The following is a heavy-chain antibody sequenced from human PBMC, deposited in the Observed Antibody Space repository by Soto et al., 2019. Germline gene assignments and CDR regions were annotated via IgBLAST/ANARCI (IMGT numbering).Heavy chain of an antibody. J-gene: IGHJ4*02. V-gene: IGHV3-33*01. CDR3: ARDFTQVGPLDF. CDR2: IRYDGTEK. CDR1: GFIFSSFA. D-gene: IGHD1-26*01. Sequence: GGSLRLSCAASGFIFSSFALHWVRQAPAKGLEWVAVIRYDGTEKYNGDSVKGRFTISRDNSKNTVYLEMTSLKAEDTAVYYCARDFTQVGPLDFWGQGTLVTVSS.